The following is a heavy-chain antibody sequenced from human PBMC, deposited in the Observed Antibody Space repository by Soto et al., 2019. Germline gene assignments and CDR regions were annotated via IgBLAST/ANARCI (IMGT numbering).Heavy chain of an antibody. CDR1: SGSISRYY. CDR2: VFYNGNT. CDR3: ARQTGELDS. V-gene: IGHV4-59*08. Sequence: PSETLSLTCTVASGSISRYYWSWIRQPPGKGLEWIGYVFYNGNTNYNPSLKSRVTISVDTSKNQFSLKLSSVTAADTAVYYCARQTGELDSWGQGTLVTVS. J-gene: IGHJ4*02. D-gene: IGHD1-1*01.